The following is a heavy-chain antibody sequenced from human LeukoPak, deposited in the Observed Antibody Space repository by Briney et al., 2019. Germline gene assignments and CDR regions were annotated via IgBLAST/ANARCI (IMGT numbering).Heavy chain of an antibody. V-gene: IGHV3-7*01. J-gene: IGHJ4*02. CDR1: GFIFSNYW. CDR3: ARIFSVYYVFDY. D-gene: IGHD5/OR15-5a*01. Sequence: GGSLRLSCAASGFIFSNYWMSWVRLAPGRGLEWVANIKQDGSEEYYVDSVKGRFTISRDNAKNSMYLQMNSLRADDTAVYYCARIFSVYYVFDYWGQGTPVTASS. CDR2: IKQDGSEE.